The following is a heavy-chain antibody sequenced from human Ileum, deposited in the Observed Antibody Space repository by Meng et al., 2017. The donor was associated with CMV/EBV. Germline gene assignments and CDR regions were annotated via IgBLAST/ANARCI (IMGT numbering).Heavy chain of an antibody. D-gene: IGHD2-15*01. Sequence: GGSLRLSCAASGFTFNKYWMHGVRQPPGGGLVWLSRIDNEGSGAIYADSVRGRFTVSRDNARNTVYLQMNNLRDEDTAVYYCARDTPHNAFEPWGHGTLVTVSS. CDR1: GFTFNKYW. CDR2: IDNEGSGA. CDR3: ARDTPHNAFEP. V-gene: IGHV3-74*01. J-gene: IGHJ5*02.